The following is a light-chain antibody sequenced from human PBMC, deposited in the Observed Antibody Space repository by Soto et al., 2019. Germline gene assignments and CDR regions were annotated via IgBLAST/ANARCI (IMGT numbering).Light chain of an antibody. CDR3: QQYDNLPWT. V-gene: IGKV1-33*01. CDR1: QDSSNY. Sequence: DIPMTQSPSSLSASVGDRVTITCQASQDSSNYLNWYQQKPGKAPKLLIYDASNLETGVPSRFSGSGSGTDFTFTISSLQPEDIATDYCQQYDNLPWTFGQGTKVEIK. CDR2: DAS. J-gene: IGKJ1*01.